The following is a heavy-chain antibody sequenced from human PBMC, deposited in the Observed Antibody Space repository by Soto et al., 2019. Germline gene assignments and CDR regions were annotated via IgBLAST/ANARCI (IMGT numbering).Heavy chain of an antibody. Sequence: QITLKESGPTLVKPTQTLTLTCTFSGFSLSTSGVGVAWIRQPPGKALEWLALIYWDDDKRYSPSLKSRITITKDTSKNQVVLTMTNMDPVDPATYYCAHKGGRGAGMDVWGQGTTVTVSS. CDR2: IYWDDDK. J-gene: IGHJ6*02. CDR1: GFSLSTSGVG. D-gene: IGHD2-15*01. V-gene: IGHV2-5*02. CDR3: AHKGGRGAGMDV.